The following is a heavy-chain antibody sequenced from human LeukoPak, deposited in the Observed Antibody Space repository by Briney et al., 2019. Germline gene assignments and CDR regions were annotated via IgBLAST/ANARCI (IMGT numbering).Heavy chain of an antibody. CDR2: MNPNSGNT. Sequence: GESLKISCKASGYTFTSYDINWVRQATGQGLEWMGWMNPNSGNTGYAQKFQGRVTMTRNTSISTAYMELSSLTSEDTAVYYCASVYKHGMDVWGQGTTVIVSS. CDR1: GYTFTSYD. CDR3: ASVYKHGMDV. V-gene: IGHV1-8*01. J-gene: IGHJ6*02. D-gene: IGHD5-24*01.